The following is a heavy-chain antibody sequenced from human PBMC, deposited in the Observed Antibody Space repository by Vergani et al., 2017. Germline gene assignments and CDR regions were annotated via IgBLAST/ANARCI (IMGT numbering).Heavy chain of an antibody. J-gene: IGHJ6*02. CDR1: GFTLTDHY. CDR3: ATRDTGTTGGMEV. D-gene: IGHD4-17*01. Sequence: EVQLVQSGAEVKKPGATLKISCKVSGFTLTDHYMHWVKQAPGKGLEWMGLVDPEDGETIYAEKFKGRVTIAADTSTDTAHLELSSLRSEDTAVYYCATRDTGTTGGMEVWGQGTMVIVSS. CDR2: VDPEDGET. V-gene: IGHV1-69-2*01.